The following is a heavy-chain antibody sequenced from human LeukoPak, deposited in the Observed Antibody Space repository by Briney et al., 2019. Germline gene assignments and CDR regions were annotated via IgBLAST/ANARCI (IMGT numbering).Heavy chain of an antibody. D-gene: IGHD3/OR15-3a*01. CDR1: GFTFSRHW. CDR2: IKSDGSET. V-gene: IGHV3-74*01. CDR3: ARVISYFDL. Sequence: PGVSLRLSCAASGFTFSRHWMHWVRQGPGKGLEWVSRIKSDGSETQYADSVEGRFTISRDNAHNTLYLQMTSLRPEDTAVYYCARVISYFDLWGQGALVTASS. J-gene: IGHJ4*02.